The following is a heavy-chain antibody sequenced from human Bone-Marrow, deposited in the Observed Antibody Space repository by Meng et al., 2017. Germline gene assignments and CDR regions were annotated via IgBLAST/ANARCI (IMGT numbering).Heavy chain of an antibody. V-gene: IGHV4-34*01. CDR3: RLAYCMGDCVDY. Sequence: QVQVQQWGAGLLKPSETLSLTCAFYGGSFSAYDWGWIRQPPGKGLEWLGQIHHSGSTNDNPSLKSRVTISIDTSRNQLSLKLSSVTAADTAVYYCRLAYCMGDCVDYWGQGTLVTVSS. CDR2: IHHSGST. J-gene: IGHJ4*02. D-gene: IGHD2-21*01. CDR1: GGSFSAYD.